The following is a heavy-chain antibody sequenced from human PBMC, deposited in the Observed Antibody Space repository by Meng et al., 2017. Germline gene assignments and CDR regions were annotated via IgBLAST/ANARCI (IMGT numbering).Heavy chain of an antibody. D-gene: IGHD2-8*01. CDR2: ISAYNGNT. J-gene: IGHJ5*02. Sequence: FRLGKPGAKGKRPGASVKVSCKASGYTFTSYGISWVRQAPGQGLEWMGWISAYNGNTNYAQKLQGRVTMTTDTSTSTAYMELRSLRSDDTAVYYCAREGRFSSIRMGGHWWFDPWGQGTLVTVSS. CDR1: GYTFTSYG. CDR3: AREGRFSSIRMGGHWWFDP. V-gene: IGHV1-18*01.